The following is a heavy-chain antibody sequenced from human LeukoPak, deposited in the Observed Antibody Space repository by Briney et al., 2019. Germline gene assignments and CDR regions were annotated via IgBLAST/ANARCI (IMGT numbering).Heavy chain of an antibody. CDR1: GYTFTGYY. V-gene: IGHV1-2*02. J-gene: IGHJ1*01. D-gene: IGHD4-17*01. CDR2: INPDSGGT. CDR3: ARVKERTKATIPDYFQH. Sequence: GASVKVSCKASGYTFTGYYMHWVRQAPGQGLEWMGWINPDSGGTNYGKNFQGRVTVTRDTSISIVYMEVNRLRSDDTAVYYCARVKERTKATIPDYFQHWGQGTLVTVSS.